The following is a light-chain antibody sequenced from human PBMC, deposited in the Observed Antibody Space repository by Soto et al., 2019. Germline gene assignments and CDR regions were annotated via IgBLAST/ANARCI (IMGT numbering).Light chain of an antibody. J-gene: IGLJ1*01. CDR2: EVR. CDR1: SSDVGSYNY. Sequence: QSALTQPASVSGSPGQSITISCTGTSSDVGSYNYVSWYQQHAGKVPKLMIYEVRNRPSGVSNRFSGSKSGNTASLTISGLQAEDEADYYCCSYAGSYTYVFGTGTKLTVL. V-gene: IGLV2-14*01. CDR3: CSYAGSYTYV.